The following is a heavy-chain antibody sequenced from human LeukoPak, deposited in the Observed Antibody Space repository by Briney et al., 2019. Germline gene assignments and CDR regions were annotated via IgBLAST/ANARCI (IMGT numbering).Heavy chain of an antibody. D-gene: IGHD3-22*01. Sequence: PGGSLRLSCPVSGFTFSDYAMTWVRQAPGKGLEWVSSIFAGGGASLYADSVRGRFTIFRHDSKNTLFLQMHSLRAEDTAIYYCAKNYYDRRGPYSWVFDYWGQGTLVTVSS. V-gene: IGHV3-23*01. CDR3: AKNYYDRRGPYSWVFDY. CDR2: IFAGGGAS. CDR1: GFTFSDYA. J-gene: IGHJ4*02.